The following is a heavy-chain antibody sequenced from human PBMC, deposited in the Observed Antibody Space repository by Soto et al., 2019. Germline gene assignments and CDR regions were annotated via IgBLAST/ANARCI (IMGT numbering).Heavy chain of an antibody. CDR2: IIPIFGTA. J-gene: IGHJ5*02. Sequence: SVKGPCKASGGTFSSYAISWVRQAPGQGLEWMGGIIPIFGTANYAQKFQGRVTITADESTSTAYMELSSLRSEDTAVYYCARDKISGEAWFDPWGQGTLVTVSS. CDR1: GGTFSSYA. V-gene: IGHV1-69*13. CDR3: ARDKISGEAWFDP. D-gene: IGHD7-27*01.